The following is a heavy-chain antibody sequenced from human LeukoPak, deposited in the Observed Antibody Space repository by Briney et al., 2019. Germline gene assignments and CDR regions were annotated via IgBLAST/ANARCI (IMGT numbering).Heavy chain of an antibody. CDR2: IYSGGNT. CDR3: ARVVIGVVLNYYYYMDV. V-gene: IGHV3-66*01. CDR1: GFTVNSNY. J-gene: IGHJ6*03. Sequence: GGSLRLSCAASGFTVNSNYMNWVRQAPGKGLEWVSVIYSGGNTYYADSVKGRFTISRDTSKNTLYLQMNSLRAEDTAVYYCARVVIGVVLNYYYYMDVWGKGTTVTVSS. D-gene: IGHD2/OR15-2a*01.